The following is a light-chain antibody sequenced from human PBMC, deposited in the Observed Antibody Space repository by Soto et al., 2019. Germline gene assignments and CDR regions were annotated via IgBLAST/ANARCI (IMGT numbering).Light chain of an antibody. CDR3: VLYMGSGISV. V-gene: IGLV8-61*01. J-gene: IGLJ3*02. Sequence: QTVVTQEPSFSVSPGGTVTLTCGLTSGSVSTSYYPSWYQQTPGQAPRTLIYSTNTRSSGVPDRFSGSILGNKAALTITGAQADGECDYYCVLYMGSGISVFGGGTKLTVL. CDR1: SGSVSTSYY. CDR2: STN.